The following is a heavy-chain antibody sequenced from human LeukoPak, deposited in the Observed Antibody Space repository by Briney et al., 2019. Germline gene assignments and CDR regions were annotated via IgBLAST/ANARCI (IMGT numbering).Heavy chain of an antibody. V-gene: IGHV3-30*18. J-gene: IGHJ4*02. D-gene: IGHD3-10*01. CDR1: GFTFSSYG. Sequence: GGSLRLSCAASGFTFSSYGMNWVRQAPGKGLEWVAVISYDGTNKFYVDSLRGRFTISRDNSKNTLYLQMNSLRAEDTAVYYCAKDGYYGSGTYPDYWGQRTLVTVSS. CDR3: AKDGYYGSGTYPDY. CDR2: ISYDGTNK.